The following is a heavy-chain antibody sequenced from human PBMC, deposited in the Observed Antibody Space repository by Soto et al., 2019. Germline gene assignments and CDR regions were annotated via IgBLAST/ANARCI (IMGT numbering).Heavy chain of an antibody. Sequence: EVQLVESGGGLVKPGGSLRLSCAASGFTFSSYTMNWVRQAPGKGLEWVSSISSSGSYIYQADSVKGRFTISRDNAKNSLYLQMNSLRAEDTAVYYCKTYSGNTPPVQHWGQGNLVTVSS. J-gene: IGHJ1*01. CDR3: KTYSGNTPPVQH. CDR1: GFTFSSYT. D-gene: IGHD1-26*01. CDR2: ISSSGSYI. V-gene: IGHV3-21*01.